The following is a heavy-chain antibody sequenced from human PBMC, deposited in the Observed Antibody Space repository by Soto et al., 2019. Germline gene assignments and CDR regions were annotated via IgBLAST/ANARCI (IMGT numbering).Heavy chain of an antibody. CDR2: ISSSGSTI. V-gene: IGHV3-11*01. J-gene: IGHJ6*03. Sequence: GGSLRLSCAASGFTFSDYYMSWIRQAPGKGLEWVSYISSSGSTIYYADSVKGRFTISRDNAKNSLYLQMNSLRAEDTAVYYCARERRAAAGTDYYYYMDVWGKGTTVTVSS. CDR1: GFTFSDYY. D-gene: IGHD6-13*01. CDR3: ARERRAAAGTDYYYYMDV.